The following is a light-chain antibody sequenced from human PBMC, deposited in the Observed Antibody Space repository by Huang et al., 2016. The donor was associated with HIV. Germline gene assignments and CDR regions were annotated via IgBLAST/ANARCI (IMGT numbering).Light chain of an antibody. CDR1: QGISHY. Sequence: DIQMTQSPSSLSASLGDRVTITCRASQGISHYLAWFQQKPGKVPNLLIYATSTLQSGVPARFSGSGSGTEFTLTISSLQPEDVATYYCQKYNSAPYTFGQGTKLEIK. CDR3: QKYNSAPYT. J-gene: IGKJ2*01. V-gene: IGKV1-27*01. CDR2: ATS.